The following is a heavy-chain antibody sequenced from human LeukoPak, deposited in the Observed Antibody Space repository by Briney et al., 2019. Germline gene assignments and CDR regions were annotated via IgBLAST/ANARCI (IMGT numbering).Heavy chain of an antibody. Sequence: PSETLSLICNVSGGSISSCCRSWIRPPPGTGSEWKGYIYYSGSTNYNPSLKSRVTISVDTSKNQFSRKLSSVTAADTAVYYCARYVWGSYPTFEDYWGQGTLVTVAS. J-gene: IGHJ4*02. CDR1: GGSISSCC. CDR3: ARYVWGSYPTFEDY. CDR2: IYYSGST. D-gene: IGHD3-16*02. V-gene: IGHV4-59*01.